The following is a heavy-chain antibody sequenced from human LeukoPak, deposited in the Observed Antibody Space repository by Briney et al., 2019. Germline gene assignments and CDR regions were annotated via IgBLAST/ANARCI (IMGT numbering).Heavy chain of an antibody. CDR3: ARDITSHYFDY. CDR2: IWYDGSDK. J-gene: IGHJ4*02. V-gene: IGHV3-33*01. CDR1: GLTFIRHG. D-gene: IGHD1-14*01. Sequence: GRSLRLSCSASGLTFIRHGMHWVRQAPGKGLEWVAVIWYDGSDKYYTDSVKGRFTISGDNSRNTLYLQMNSLRVEVTAIYYCARDITSHYFDYCGQGALVTVSS.